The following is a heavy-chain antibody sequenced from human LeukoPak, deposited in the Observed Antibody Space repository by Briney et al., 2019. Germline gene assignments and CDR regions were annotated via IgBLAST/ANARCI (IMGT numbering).Heavy chain of an antibody. CDR2: IIPIFGTA. J-gene: IGHJ6*02. D-gene: IGHD4-17*01. Sequence: ASVKVSCKASGGTFSSYAISWVRQAPGQGLEWMGGIIPIFGTANYAQKFQGRVTITADESTSTAYMELSSLRSEDTAVYYCASVEHDYGPYYYGMDVWGQGTTVTVSS. CDR1: GGTFSSYA. V-gene: IGHV1-69*13. CDR3: ASVEHDYGPYYYGMDV.